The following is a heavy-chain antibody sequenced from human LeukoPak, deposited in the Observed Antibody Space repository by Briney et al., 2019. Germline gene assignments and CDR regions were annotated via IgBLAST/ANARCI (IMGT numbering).Heavy chain of an antibody. V-gene: IGHV4-59*01. CDR3: ARDYGDYANWFDP. CDR1: GGSLSNYY. J-gene: IGHJ5*02. D-gene: IGHD4-17*01. Sequence: PSETLSLTCTVSGGSLSNYYWIWIRQPPGKGLEWIGYIYYSGNTNYNPSLKSRVTISVDTSKNQFSLKRNSVTAADTAVYYCARDYGDYANWFDPWGQGTLVTVSS. CDR2: IYYSGNT.